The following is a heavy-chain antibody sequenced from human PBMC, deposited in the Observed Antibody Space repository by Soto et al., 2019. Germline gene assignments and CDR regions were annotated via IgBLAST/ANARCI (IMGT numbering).Heavy chain of an antibody. D-gene: IGHD3-3*01. V-gene: IGHV4-61*01. CDR2: IYYSGST. CDR1: GGSVISGSYY. J-gene: IGHJ5*02. Sequence: PSEILSLTCTVSGGSVISGSYYWSWIRQPPGKGLEWIGYIYYSGSTNYNPSLKSRVTISVDTSKNQFSLKLSSVTAADTAVYYCAHDFWSGYSTWGQGTLVTVSS. CDR3: AHDFWSGYST.